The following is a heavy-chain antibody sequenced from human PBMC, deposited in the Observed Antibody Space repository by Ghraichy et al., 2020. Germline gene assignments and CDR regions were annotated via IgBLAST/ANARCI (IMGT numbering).Heavy chain of an antibody. CDR3: ARDLLHVYYYYGMDV. CDR2: ISSSSSTI. D-gene: IGHD2-15*01. CDR1: GFTFSSYS. J-gene: IGHJ6*02. Sequence: GGSLRLSCAASGFTFSSYSMNWVRQAPGKGLEWVSYISSSSSTIYYADSVKGRFTISRDNAKNSLYLQMNSLRDEDTAVYYCARDLLHVYYYYGMDVWGQGTTVTVSS. V-gene: IGHV3-48*02.